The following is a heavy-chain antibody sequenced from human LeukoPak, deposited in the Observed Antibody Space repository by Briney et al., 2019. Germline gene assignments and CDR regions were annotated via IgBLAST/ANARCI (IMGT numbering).Heavy chain of an antibody. Sequence: SETLSLTCSVSGDSLSSSGHYWSWIRQLPGKGLEWIGYIYYSGSSGSTHYNPSLKSRLTISLDTSKNQFSLMLTSVTAADTAVYYCARGYAPSDPWGQGTLVAVSS. CDR1: GDSLSSSGHY. D-gene: IGHD5-12*01. CDR2: IYYSGSSGST. CDR3: ARGYAPSDP. J-gene: IGHJ5*02. V-gene: IGHV4-31*03.